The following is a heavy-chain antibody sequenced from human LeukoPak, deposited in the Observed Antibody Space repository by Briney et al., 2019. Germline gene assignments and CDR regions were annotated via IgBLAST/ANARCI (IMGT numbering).Heavy chain of an antibody. J-gene: IGHJ4*02. D-gene: IGHD3-22*01. CDR1: GFTFSSYE. CDR2: ISSSGSTI. V-gene: IGHV3-48*03. Sequence: GGSLRLSCAASGFTFSSYEMNWVRQAPGKGLEWVSYISSSGSTIYYADSVKGRFTISRDNAKNSLYLQMNSLRAEDTAVYYCARDLGYYDSSGYYYFAYWGQGTLVTVSS. CDR3: ARDLGYYDSSGYYYFAY.